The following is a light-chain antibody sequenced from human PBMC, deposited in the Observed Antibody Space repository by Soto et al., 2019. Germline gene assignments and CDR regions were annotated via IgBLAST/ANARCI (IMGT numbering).Light chain of an antibody. V-gene: IGKV3-11*01. CDR3: QQHSNF. Sequence: EIVLTQSPATLSLSPGERATLSCRASESVGRKLAWYQQIPGQAPRLLIYDASSRATGIPARFRGSGSGADFTLTISSLEPEDFAIYYCQQHSNFFGPGTKVDI. J-gene: IGKJ3*01. CDR2: DAS. CDR1: ESVGRK.